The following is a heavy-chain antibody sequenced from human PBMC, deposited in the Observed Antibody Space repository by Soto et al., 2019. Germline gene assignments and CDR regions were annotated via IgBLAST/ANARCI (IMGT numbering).Heavy chain of an antibody. CDR2: ISGYNGNT. D-gene: IGHD3-22*01. CDR3: ARVDYYDSSGYYGY. J-gene: IGHJ4*02. CDR1: GYTFTIYG. Sequence: QVQLVQSGAEVKKPGASVKVSCKASGYTFTIYGISWVRQVPGQGLEWMGWISGYNGNTDYAQNLQDRVTLTTDASTSSVYMELRSLRSDDTAVYYCARVDYYDSSGYYGYWGQGTLITVSS. V-gene: IGHV1-18*04.